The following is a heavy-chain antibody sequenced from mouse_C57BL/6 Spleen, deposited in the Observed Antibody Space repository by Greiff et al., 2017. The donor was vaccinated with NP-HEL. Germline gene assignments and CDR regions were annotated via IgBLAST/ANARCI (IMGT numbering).Heavy chain of an antibody. V-gene: IGHV1-52*01. CDR2: IDPSDSET. Sequence: QVQLQQPGAELVRPGSSVKLSCKASGYTFTSYWMHWVKQRPIQGLEWIGNIDPSDSETHYNQKFKDKATLTVDKSSSTAYMQLSSLTAEDSAVYYCARRDGYYPYAMDDWGQGTSVTVSS. J-gene: IGHJ4*01. D-gene: IGHD2-3*01. CDR3: ARRDGYYPYAMDD. CDR1: GYTFTSYW.